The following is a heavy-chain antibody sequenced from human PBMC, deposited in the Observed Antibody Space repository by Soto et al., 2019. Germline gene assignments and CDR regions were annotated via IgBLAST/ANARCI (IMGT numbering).Heavy chain of an antibody. CDR1: GGSISSYY. V-gene: IGHV4-59*01. Sequence: SETLSLTCTVSGGSISSYYWSWIRQPPGKGLEWIGYIYYSGSTNYNPSLKSRVTISVDTSKNQFSLKLSSVTAADTAVYYCARGVGIAAAGGFDYWGQGTLVTVSS. D-gene: IGHD6-13*01. J-gene: IGHJ4*02. CDR3: ARGVGIAAAGGFDY. CDR2: IYYSGST.